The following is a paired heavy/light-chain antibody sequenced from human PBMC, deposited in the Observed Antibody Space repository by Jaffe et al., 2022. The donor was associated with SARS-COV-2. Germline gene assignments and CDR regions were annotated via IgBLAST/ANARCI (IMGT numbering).Heavy chain of an antibody. V-gene: IGHV3-11*06. CDR1: GFTFSDYY. Sequence: QVQLVESGGGLVKPGGSLRLSCAASGFTFSDYYMSWIRQAPGKGLEWVSYISSSSSYTNYADSVKGRFTISRDNAKNSLYLQMNSLRAEDTAVYYCAGGVSNWYFDLWGRGTLVTVSS. J-gene: IGHJ2*01. D-gene: IGHD3-16*01. CDR2: ISSSSSYT. CDR3: AGGVSNWYFDL.
Light chain of an antibody. CDR2: AAS. CDR3: QQSYSTIT. CDR1: QSISSY. J-gene: IGKJ5*01. Sequence: DIQMTQSPSSLSASVGDRVTITCRASQSISSYLNWYQQKPGKAPKLLIYAASSLQSGVPSRFSGSGSGTDFTLTISSLQPEDFATYYCQQSYSTITFGQGTRLEIK. V-gene: IGKV1-39*01.